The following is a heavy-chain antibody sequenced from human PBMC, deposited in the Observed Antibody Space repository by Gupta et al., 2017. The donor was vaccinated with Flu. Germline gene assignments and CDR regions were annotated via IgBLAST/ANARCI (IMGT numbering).Heavy chain of an antibody. V-gene: IGHV4-61*02. J-gene: IGHJ2*01. Sequence: QVQLQESGPGLVKSSQTLSLTCTVSGGSIRSGTYFWSWIRQPAGKGLAWIGRMYTSGNTNYNPALKSRVTMSEDTSKNQFSLKLSSVTAADTGVYYCARVVRTDSSGYYHWYFDLWGRGTLVTVSS. CDR1: GGSIRSGTYF. CDR2: MYTSGNT. CDR3: ARVVRTDSSGYYHWYFDL. D-gene: IGHD3-22*01.